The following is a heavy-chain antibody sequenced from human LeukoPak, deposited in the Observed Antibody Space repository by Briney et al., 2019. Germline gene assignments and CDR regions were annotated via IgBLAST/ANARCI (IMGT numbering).Heavy chain of an antibody. CDR2: IRYDGSNK. J-gene: IGHJ6*03. D-gene: IGHD4-17*01. Sequence: GGSLRLSCAASGFTLSSYAMSWVRQAPGKGLEWVAFIRYDGSNKYYADSVKGRFTISRDNSKNTLYLQMNSLRAEDTAVYYCAKVVGTVTTYYYYYMDVWGKGTTVTISS. CDR1: GFTLSSYA. CDR3: AKVVGTVTTYYYYYMDV. V-gene: IGHV3-30*02.